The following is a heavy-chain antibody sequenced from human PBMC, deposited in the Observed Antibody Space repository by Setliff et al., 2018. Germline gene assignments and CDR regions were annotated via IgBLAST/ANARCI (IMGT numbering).Heavy chain of an antibody. J-gene: IGHJ3*02. V-gene: IGHV3-23*01. D-gene: IGHD4-4*01. CDR1: GFTFSTYA. Sequence: GGSLRLSWAASGFTFSTYAMTWVRQTPGKVLEWVSSISGSVERTFYLDSVRGSFTISRDNSKNTLYLQMSSLRAEDTAVYYCARDPNVDYIGAFDMWGQGTMVTVSS. CDR2: ISGSVERT. CDR3: ARDPNVDYIGAFDM.